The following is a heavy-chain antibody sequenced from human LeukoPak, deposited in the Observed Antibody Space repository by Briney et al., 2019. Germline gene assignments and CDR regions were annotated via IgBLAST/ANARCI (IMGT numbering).Heavy chain of an antibody. J-gene: IGHJ3*02. CDR2: IKEDGSET. CDR1: GFSFSTYW. CDR3: ARDATAGYCSGGSCFDAFDI. Sequence: GGSLRLSCAASGFSFSTYWMSWVRQAPGRGLEWVANIKEDGSETYYVDSLRSRFTISRDNVKNSLYLQMNSLRAEDTAVYYCARDATAGYCSGGSCFDAFDIWGQGTMVTVSS. D-gene: IGHD2-15*01. V-gene: IGHV3-7*01.